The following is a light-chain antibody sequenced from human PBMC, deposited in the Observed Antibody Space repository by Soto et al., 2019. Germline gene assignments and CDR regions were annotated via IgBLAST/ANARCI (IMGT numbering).Light chain of an antibody. CDR3: QQLGTSPFT. J-gene: IGKJ3*01. Sequence: EIVLTQSPGTLSLSPGERATLSCRASQNVLNNYLSWYQQKLGQAPRLLIYRASNRATGIPDRFSGSGSGTDLTLAITRLEPEDFAVYFCQQLGTSPFTFGPGTKVEIK. CDR2: RAS. CDR1: QNVLNNY. V-gene: IGKV3-20*01.